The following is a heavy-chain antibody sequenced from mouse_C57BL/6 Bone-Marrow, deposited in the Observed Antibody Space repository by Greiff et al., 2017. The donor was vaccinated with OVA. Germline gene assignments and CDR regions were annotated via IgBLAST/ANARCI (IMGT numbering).Heavy chain of an antibody. CDR3: AKNYYGYYYAMDY. D-gene: IGHD1-1*01. V-gene: IGHV2-5*01. CDR1: GFSLTSYG. CDR2: IWRGGST. J-gene: IGHJ4*01. Sequence: VQLQQSGPGLVQPSQSLSITCTVSGFSLTSYGVHWVRQSPGKGLEWLGVIWRGGSTDYNAAFMSRLSITKDNSKSQVFFKMNSLQADDTAIYYGAKNYYGYYYAMDYWGQGTSVTVSS.